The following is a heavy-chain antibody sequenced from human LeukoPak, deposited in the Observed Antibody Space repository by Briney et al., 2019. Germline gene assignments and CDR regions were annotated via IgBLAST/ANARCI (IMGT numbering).Heavy chain of an antibody. CDR2: INHSGSI. V-gene: IGHV4-34*01. CDR1: GGSFSGYY. Sequence: SETLSLTCAVYGGSFSGYYWNWIRQPPGKGLKWIGEINHSGSINYNSSLKSRVAISVDTSKNQFSLKLSSVTAADTAMYYCARRMGRRFGERYYYYHYMDVWGKGTTVTISS. CDR3: ARRMGRRFGERYYYYHYMDV. J-gene: IGHJ6*03. D-gene: IGHD3-10*01.